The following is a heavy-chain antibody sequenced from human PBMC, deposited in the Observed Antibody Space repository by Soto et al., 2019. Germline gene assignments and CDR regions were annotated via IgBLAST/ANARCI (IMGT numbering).Heavy chain of an antibody. Sequence: QVQLVESGGGVVQPGRSLRLYYAASGFPFTSYGMHWVREGPGKGLEWLAVISYDGTNKLYADSVKGRFTISRDNSKNTLYLQMNSLRPQDTALYYCVGGQFYFDYRGQGTLVIVSS. V-gene: IGHV3-30*03. CDR3: VGGQFYFDY. D-gene: IGHD3-10*01. CDR2: ISYDGTNK. CDR1: GFPFTSYG. J-gene: IGHJ4*02.